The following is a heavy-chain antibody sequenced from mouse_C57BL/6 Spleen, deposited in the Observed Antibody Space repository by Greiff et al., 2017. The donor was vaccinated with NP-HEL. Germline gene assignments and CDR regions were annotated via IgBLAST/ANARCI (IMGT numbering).Heavy chain of an antibody. D-gene: IGHD2-4*01. CDR2: FHPYNDDT. Sequence: VQLVESGAELVKPGASVKMSCKASGYTFTTYPIEWMKQNHGKSLEWIGNFHPYNDDTKYNEKFKGKATLTVEKSSSTVYLELSRLTSDDSAVYYCARGENDYDGAWFAYWGQGTLVTVSA. J-gene: IGHJ3*01. CDR3: ARGENDYDGAWFAY. CDR1: GYTFTTYP. V-gene: IGHV1-47*01.